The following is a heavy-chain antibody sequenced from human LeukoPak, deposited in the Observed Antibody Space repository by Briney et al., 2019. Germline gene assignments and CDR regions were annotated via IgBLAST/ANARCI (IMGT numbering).Heavy chain of an antibody. Sequence: SGPTLVNPTQTLTLTCTFSGFSLTTSGVGVGWIRQPPGKALEWLALIYWDDDKRYSPSLKSRLTITKDTSKNQVVLTMTNMDPVDTATYYCARAPTLFYSSNWYWYFDLWGRGTLVTVSS. D-gene: IGHD6-13*01. J-gene: IGHJ2*01. CDR3: ARAPTLFYSSNWYWYFDL. V-gene: IGHV2-5*02. CDR2: IYWDDDK. CDR1: GFSLTTSGVG.